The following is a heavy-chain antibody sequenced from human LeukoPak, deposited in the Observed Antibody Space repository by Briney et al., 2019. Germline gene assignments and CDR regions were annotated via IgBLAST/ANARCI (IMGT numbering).Heavy chain of an antibody. V-gene: IGHV3-23*01. Sequence: GGSLRLSCAASGFTFSSYAMSWVRQAPGKGLEWVSALSGSGGSTYYADSVKGRFTISRDNSKNTLYPQMNSLRGEDTAVYYCAKLTRGYCSSTACPNWFDPWGQGTLVTVSS. J-gene: IGHJ5*02. CDR1: GFTFSSYA. CDR2: LSGSGGST. D-gene: IGHD2-2*01. CDR3: AKLTRGYCSSTACPNWFDP.